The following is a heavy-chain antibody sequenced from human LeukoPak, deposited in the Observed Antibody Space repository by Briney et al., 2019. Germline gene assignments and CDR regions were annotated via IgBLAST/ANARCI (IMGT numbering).Heavy chain of an antibody. Sequence: ASVKVSCTASGYTFTGYYMHWVRQAPGQGLEWMGWINPNSGGTNYAQKFQGRVTMTRDTSISTAYMELSRLRSDDTAVYYCARAMVRGVITTHPMGYWGQGTLVTVSS. J-gene: IGHJ4*02. D-gene: IGHD3-10*01. CDR1: GYTFTGYY. CDR3: ARAMVRGVITTHPMGY. CDR2: INPNSGGT. V-gene: IGHV1-2*02.